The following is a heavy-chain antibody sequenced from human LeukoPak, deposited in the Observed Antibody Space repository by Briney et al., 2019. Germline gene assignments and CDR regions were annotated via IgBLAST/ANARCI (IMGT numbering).Heavy chain of an antibody. CDR3: ARDSWGVDFGDT. J-gene: IGHJ4*02. V-gene: IGHV3-9*01. CDR2: ISWNSGSI. CDR1: GFTFDDYA. D-gene: IGHD3-16*01. Sequence: PGGSLRLSCAASGFTFDDYAMHWVRQAPGKGLEWVSGISWNSGSIGYADSVKGRFTISRDNAKNSLYLQMNSLRAEDTAVYYCARDSWGVDFGDTWGQGTLVTVSS.